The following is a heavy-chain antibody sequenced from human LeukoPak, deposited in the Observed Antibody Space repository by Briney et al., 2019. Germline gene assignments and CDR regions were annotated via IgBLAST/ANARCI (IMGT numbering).Heavy chain of an antibody. CDR1: GYSISSGYY. Sequence: SETLSLTCTVSGYSISSGYYWGWIRQPPGKGLEWIGSTYHSGSTYYNPSLKSRVTISVDTSKNQFSLKLSSVTAADTAVYYCARVYYDSSGYLGDYFDYWGQGTLVTVSS. CDR2: TYHSGST. D-gene: IGHD3-22*01. J-gene: IGHJ4*02. CDR3: ARVYYDSSGYLGDYFDY. V-gene: IGHV4-38-2*02.